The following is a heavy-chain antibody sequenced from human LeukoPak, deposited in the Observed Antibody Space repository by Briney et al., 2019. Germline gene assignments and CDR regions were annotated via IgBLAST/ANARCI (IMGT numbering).Heavy chain of an antibody. CDR1: GFTVDYYA. CDR2: LSWYSRSI. D-gene: IGHD2-2*01. V-gene: IGHV3-9*01. CDR3: AKDLAYCSSAVGCYYYYGMDV. J-gene: IGHJ6*02. Sequence: CRSLRLFCSASGFTVDYYAMHEVRHATGNGLSGVSRLSWYSRSIGYADSVKGRFTISRDNAKNSLYLQMNSLRAEDTALYYCAKDLAYCSSAVGCYYYYGMDVWGQGTTVTVSS.